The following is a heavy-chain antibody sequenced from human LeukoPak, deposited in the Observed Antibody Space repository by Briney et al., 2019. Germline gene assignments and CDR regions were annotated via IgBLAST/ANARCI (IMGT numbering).Heavy chain of an antibody. CDR3: ARGWNWFDP. J-gene: IGHJ5*02. CDR2: IYTSGST. CDR1: GGSISSGSYY. V-gene: IGHV4-61*02. Sequence: SETLSLTCTVSGGSISSGSYYWSWIRQPAGKGLEWIGRIYTSGSTNYNPSLKSRVTISVDTSKNQFSLKLSSVTAADTAVYYCARGWNWFDPWGQGTLVTVSS.